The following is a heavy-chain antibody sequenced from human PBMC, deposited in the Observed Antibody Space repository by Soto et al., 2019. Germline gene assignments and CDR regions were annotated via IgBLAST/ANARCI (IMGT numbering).Heavy chain of an antibody. V-gene: IGHV3-66*01. CDR2: IYRDGSR. D-gene: IGHD3-10*01. CDR1: GFTVSSNH. J-gene: IGHJ6*02. CDR3: ARDLGFGELLPPKYYGMDV. Sequence: GGSLRLSCAASGFTVSSNHMSWVRQAPGKGLEWVSVIYRDGSRYYTDSVKGRFTISRDNSKNTLYLQMNSLRAEDTAVYYCARDLGFGELLPPKYYGMDVWGQGTTVTV.